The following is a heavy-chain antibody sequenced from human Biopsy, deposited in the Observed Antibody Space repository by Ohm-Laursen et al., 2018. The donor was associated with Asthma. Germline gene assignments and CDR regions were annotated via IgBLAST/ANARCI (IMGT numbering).Heavy chain of an antibody. V-gene: IGHV1-3*01. D-gene: IGHD3-9*01. CDR2: INFDNGNT. J-gene: IGHJ3*02. Sequence: ASVRVSCKASGYTFISYAIHWVRQAPGQRLEWMGWINFDNGNTNYSQNFQGRVTIIRDTSASTSYMDLSSLRSEDTAVYYCARTYYVFLTGQVNDVFDIWGQGTLVIVSS. CDR1: GYTFISYA. CDR3: ARTYYVFLTGQVNDVFDI.